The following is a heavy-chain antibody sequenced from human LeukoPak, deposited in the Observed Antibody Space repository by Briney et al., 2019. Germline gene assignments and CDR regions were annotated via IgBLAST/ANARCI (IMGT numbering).Heavy chain of an antibody. Sequence: GGSLRLSCAASGFTFSSCAMHWVRQAPGKGLEWVSYISSSSSTIYYADSVKGRFTISRDNAKNSLYLQMNSLRDEDTAVYYCAREPGYSSGYWGQGTLVTVSS. D-gene: IGHD5-18*01. J-gene: IGHJ4*02. CDR3: AREPGYSSGY. CDR2: ISSSSSTI. V-gene: IGHV3-48*02. CDR1: GFTFSSCA.